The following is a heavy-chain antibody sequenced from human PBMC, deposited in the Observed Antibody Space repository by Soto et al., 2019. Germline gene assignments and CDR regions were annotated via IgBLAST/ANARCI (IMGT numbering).Heavy chain of an antibody. Sequence: VQLVESGGGLIQPGGSLRLSCAASGFTVSSNYMSWVRQAPGKGLEWVSVIYSGGSTYYADSVKGRFTISRDNSKNTLYLQMNSLRAEDTAVYYCARYDFWSGDAFDIWGQGTMVTVSS. J-gene: IGHJ3*02. V-gene: IGHV3-53*01. CDR2: IYSGGST. D-gene: IGHD3-3*01. CDR3: ARYDFWSGDAFDI. CDR1: GFTVSSNY.